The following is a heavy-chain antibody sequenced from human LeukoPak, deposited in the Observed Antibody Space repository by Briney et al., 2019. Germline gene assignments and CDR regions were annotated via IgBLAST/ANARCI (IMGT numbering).Heavy chain of an antibody. J-gene: IGHJ4*02. CDR1: GYTFISYY. D-gene: IGHD3-16*01. Sequence: ASVKVSCKASGYTFISYYMHWVRQAPGQGLEWMGIINPSGGSTSYAQKFQGRVTMTRDTSTSTVYMELSSLRSEDTAVYYCARDSTLGGADYWGQGTLVTVSS. CDR2: INPSGGST. V-gene: IGHV1-46*01. CDR3: ARDSTLGGADY.